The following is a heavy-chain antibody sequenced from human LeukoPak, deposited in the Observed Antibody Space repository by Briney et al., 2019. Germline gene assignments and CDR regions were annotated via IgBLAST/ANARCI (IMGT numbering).Heavy chain of an antibody. D-gene: IGHD4-11*01. CDR3: AKRGSYSNSNYYYYYMDV. V-gene: IGHV3-30*02. CDR2: IRYDGSNK. CDR1: GFTFSSYG. J-gene: IGHJ6*03. Sequence: GGSLRLSCAASGFTFSSYGMHWVRQAPGKGLEWVAFIRYDGSNKYYADSVKGRFTISRDNSKNTLYLQMNSLRAEDTAVYYCAKRGSYSNSNYYYYYMDVWGKGTTVTVSS.